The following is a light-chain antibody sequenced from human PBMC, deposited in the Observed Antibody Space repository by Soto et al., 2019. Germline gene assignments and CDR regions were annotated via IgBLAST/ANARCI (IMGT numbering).Light chain of an antibody. CDR2: GAS. V-gene: IGKV3-15*01. CDR3: QQYNNSPYT. Sequence: EIVMTQSPSTRSVSPGQRATLSCRASQSVSSNLALYQQKPGQAPRLLIYGASTRATGIPARFSGSGSGTEFTITISSLQSEDFAVYYCQQYNNSPYTFGPGTKVD. CDR1: QSVSSN. J-gene: IGKJ3*01.